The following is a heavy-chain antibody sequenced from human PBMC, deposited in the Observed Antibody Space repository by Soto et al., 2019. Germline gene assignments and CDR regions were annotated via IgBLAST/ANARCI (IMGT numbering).Heavy chain of an antibody. Sequence: GGSLRLSCAASGFTFSNAWMSWVRQAPGKGLEWVDRIKSKTDGGTTDYAAPVKGRFTISRDDSKNTLYLQMNSLKTEDTAVYYCTGYSSSWYAFDIWGQGTMVTVSS. CDR2: IKSKTDGGTT. V-gene: IGHV3-15*01. D-gene: IGHD6-13*01. CDR1: GFTFSNAW. J-gene: IGHJ3*02. CDR3: TGYSSSWYAFDI.